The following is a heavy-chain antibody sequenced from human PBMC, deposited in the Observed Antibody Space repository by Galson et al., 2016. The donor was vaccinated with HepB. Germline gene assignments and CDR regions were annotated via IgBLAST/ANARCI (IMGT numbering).Heavy chain of an antibody. CDR3: ARRSSDAFDI. D-gene: IGHD3-10*01. Sequence: QSGAEVKKPGESLKISCKGSGYSFTNHWIGWVRQMPGKGLEWMGIINPRDSETRYSPSFQGQVTISVDKSISTAFLQWSSLKASDTALYYCARRSSDAFDIWGQGTMVTVSS. V-gene: IGHV5-51*01. CDR2: INPRDSET. J-gene: IGHJ3*02. CDR1: GYSFTNHW.